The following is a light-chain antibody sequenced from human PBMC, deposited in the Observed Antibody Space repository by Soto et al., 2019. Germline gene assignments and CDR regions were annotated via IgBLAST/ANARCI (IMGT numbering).Light chain of an antibody. CDR2: DAS. Sequence: EIVLTQSPATLSLSPGERATLSCRASQSVSSYLAWYQQKPGQAPRLLIYDASNRATGTPARFSGSGSGTDFTLTNSSLEPEDFAVYYCQQRSNWQLTFGGGTKVEIK. V-gene: IGKV3-11*01. CDR3: QQRSNWQLT. CDR1: QSVSSY. J-gene: IGKJ4*01.